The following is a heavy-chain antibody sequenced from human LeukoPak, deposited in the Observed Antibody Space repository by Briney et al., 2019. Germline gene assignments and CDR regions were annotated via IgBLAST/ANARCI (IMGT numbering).Heavy chain of an antibody. J-gene: IGHJ4*02. CDR2: INPNSGGT. V-gene: IGHV1-2*02. CDR1: GYTFTGYY. D-gene: IGHD3-10*01. CDR3: ARGDSLWFGELLQDY. Sequence: ASVKVSCKASGYTFTGYYMHWVRQAPGQGLEWMGWINPNSGGTNYAQKFQGRVTMTRDTSISTAYMELSRLRSDDAAVYYCARGDSLWFGELLQDYWGQGTLVTVSS.